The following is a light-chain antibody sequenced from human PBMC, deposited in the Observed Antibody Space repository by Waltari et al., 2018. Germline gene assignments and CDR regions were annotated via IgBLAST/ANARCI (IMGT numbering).Light chain of an antibody. Sequence: SSELTHDPAVSVALGQTVRITCQGDSLRSYYASRYQQKPGQAPVLVIYGKNNRPSGIPDRFSGSSSGNTASLTITGAQAEDEADYYCNSRDSSGNHLDWVFGGGTKLTVL. CDR1: SLRSYY. CDR2: GKN. J-gene: IGLJ3*02. V-gene: IGLV3-19*01. CDR3: NSRDSSGNHLDWV.